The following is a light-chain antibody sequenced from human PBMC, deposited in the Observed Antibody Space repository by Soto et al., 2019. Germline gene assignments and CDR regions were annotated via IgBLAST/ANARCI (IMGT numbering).Light chain of an antibody. CDR1: QSVSSTS. CDR2: GAS. J-gene: IGKJ1*01. CDR3: QQYDNTLWT. Sequence: ETVLTHSPGTLSLSPGERATLSCRASQSVSSTSLAWYQQKPDQAPRLLIYGASTRATGIPDRFSGSGSGTDFTLTISRLDPEDFAVYFCQQYDNTLWTFGQGTKVDIK. V-gene: IGKV3-20*01.